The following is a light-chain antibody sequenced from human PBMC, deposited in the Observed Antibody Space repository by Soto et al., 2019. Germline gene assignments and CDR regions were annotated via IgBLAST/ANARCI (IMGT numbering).Light chain of an antibody. V-gene: IGKV3-11*01. Sequence: EIVLTQSPATLSLSPGESATLSCRASQSVRSYLAWYQQKPGQAPRLLIYGVSSRATGVPARFSGSGSGTDFTLTISSLEPEDFAIYYCQQRSDWPPLTFGGGTKVEIK. CDR1: QSVRSY. CDR3: QQRSDWPPLT. CDR2: GVS. J-gene: IGKJ4*01.